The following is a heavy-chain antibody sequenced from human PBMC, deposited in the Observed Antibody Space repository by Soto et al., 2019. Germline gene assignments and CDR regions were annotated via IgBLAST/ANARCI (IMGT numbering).Heavy chain of an antibody. CDR1: GFSLNTRAVG. CDR2: INWNDDE. CDR3: AHRHDLGGFDI. J-gene: IGHJ3*02. Sequence: QITLKESGPTMVKPTQTLTLTCTFSGFSLNTRAVGVGWIRQAPGKALEWLALINWNDDERYSPSLKDRRTITKDTSKNHVVLTMTNIGPVDTATYYCAHRHDLGGFDIWGQGTAVTVSS. V-gene: IGHV2-5*01. D-gene: IGHD2-15*01.